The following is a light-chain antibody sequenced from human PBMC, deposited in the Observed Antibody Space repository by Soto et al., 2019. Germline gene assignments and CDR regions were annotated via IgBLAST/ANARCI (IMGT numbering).Light chain of an antibody. CDR2: AAS. V-gene: IGKV1-8*01. J-gene: IGKJ1*01. Sequence: AIRMTQSPSSLSASTGDRVTITCRASQGISSYLAWYQQKPGKAPKLLIYAASTLQRGVPSRFSGSGSGTDFTLTISCLQSEDCATYYCQQYYSDPLFGQGTKVEIK. CDR3: QQYYSDPL. CDR1: QGISSY.